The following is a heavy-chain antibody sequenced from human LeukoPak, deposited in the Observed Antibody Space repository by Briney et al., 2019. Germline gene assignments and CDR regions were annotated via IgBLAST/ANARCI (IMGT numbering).Heavy chain of an antibody. CDR1: GGSFSGYY. CDR2: INYSGST. J-gene: IGHJ3*02. V-gene: IGHV4-34*01. Sequence: SETLSLTCAVYGGSFSGYYWGWIRQPPGKGLEWIGSINYSGSTYYNPSLKSRITISVAASKNQFSLKLSSVTAADTAVYFCASPNGTVGAYSAFDIWGQGTMVTVSS. D-gene: IGHD1-26*01. CDR3: ASPNGTVGAYSAFDI.